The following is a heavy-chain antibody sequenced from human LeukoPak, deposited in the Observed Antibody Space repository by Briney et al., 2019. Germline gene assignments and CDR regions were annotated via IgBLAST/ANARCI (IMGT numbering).Heavy chain of an antibody. Sequence: PSETLSLTCTVSGGSISAYYWSWIRQPPGKGLEWIGDIYYSGSTNYSPSLESRVSMSVDTSKNHFSLKLSSVTAADTAVYFCARGRVSSSSWYSTYYYYFYMDVWGKGTTVTVSS. CDR2: IYYSGST. CDR1: GGSISAYY. V-gene: IGHV4-59*01. CDR3: ARGRVSSSSWYSTYYYYFYMDV. J-gene: IGHJ6*03. D-gene: IGHD6-13*01.